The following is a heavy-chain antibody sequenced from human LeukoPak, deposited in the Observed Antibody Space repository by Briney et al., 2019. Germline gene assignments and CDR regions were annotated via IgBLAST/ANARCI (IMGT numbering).Heavy chain of an antibody. J-gene: IGHJ4*02. Sequence: GRSLRLSCAASGFTFSYYTMHWVRQAPGKGLEWVAVISYDGSNKFYADSVKGRFTISRDNSKNTLYLQMSSLSAEDTAVYYCARTTTPHYYGSGSYALGYWGQGTLVTVPS. CDR3: ARTTTPHYYGSGSYALGY. V-gene: IGHV3-30-3*01. CDR1: GFTFSYYT. D-gene: IGHD3-10*01. CDR2: ISYDGSNK.